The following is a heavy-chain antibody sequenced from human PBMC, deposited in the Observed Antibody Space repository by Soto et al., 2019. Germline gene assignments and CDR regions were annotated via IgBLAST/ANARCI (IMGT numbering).Heavy chain of an antibody. D-gene: IGHD2-2*01. J-gene: IGHJ6*02. CDR1: GGTFSSYA. CDR2: IIPIFGTA. CDR3: ARGGCSSTSCYGTRYGMDV. Sequence: QVQLVQSGAEVKKPGSSVKVSCKASGGTFSSYAISWVRQAPGQGLEWMGGIIPIFGTANYAQKFQGRVTITADESTSTAYMELSSLRSEDTAVYYCARGGCSSTSCYGTRYGMDVWGQGPTVTVSS. V-gene: IGHV1-69*01.